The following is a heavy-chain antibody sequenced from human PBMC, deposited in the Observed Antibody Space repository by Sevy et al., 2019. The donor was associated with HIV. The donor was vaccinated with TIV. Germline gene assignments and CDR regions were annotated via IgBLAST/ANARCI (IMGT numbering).Heavy chain of an antibody. CDR2: ISYDGSNK. CDR3: AKDLYYGSGSSALDV. V-gene: IGHV3-30*18. CDR1: GFTFSSYG. D-gene: IGHD3-10*01. Sequence: GGSLRLSCAASGFTFSSYGMHWVRQAPGKGLEWVAVISYDGSNKYYADSVKGRFTISRVNSKNTLYLQMNSLRAEDTAVYYCAKDLYYGSGSSALDVWGQGTTVTVSS. J-gene: IGHJ6*02.